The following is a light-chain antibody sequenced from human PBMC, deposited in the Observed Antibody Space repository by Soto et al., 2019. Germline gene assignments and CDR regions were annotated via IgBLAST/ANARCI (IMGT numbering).Light chain of an antibody. CDR2: GAS. J-gene: IGKJ1*01. CDR3: QQYGSAHRT. Sequence: EIVLTQSPGTLSLSPGERATLSCRASQSVSSSYLAWYQQKPGQAPRLLIYGASSRATGIPDRFSGSWSGTDCTLTIRRLEPEDFAVYYGQQYGSAHRTFGQGTTVEIE. V-gene: IGKV3-20*01. CDR1: QSVSSSY.